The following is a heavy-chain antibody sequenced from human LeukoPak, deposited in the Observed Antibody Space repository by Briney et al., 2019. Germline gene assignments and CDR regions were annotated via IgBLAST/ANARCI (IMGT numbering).Heavy chain of an antibody. CDR3: AKDVGKWESLHFFDY. J-gene: IGHJ4*02. V-gene: IGHV3-23*01. D-gene: IGHD1-26*01. CDR1: GFTFRNFW. CDR2: ISGSGAST. Sequence: PGGSLRLSCAASGFTFRNFWMNWARQTPGKGLEWISGISGSGASTYYADSVKGRFTISRDDSRNTLYLQMNSLRGDDTAVYYCAKDVGKWESLHFFDYWGQGTLVTVSS.